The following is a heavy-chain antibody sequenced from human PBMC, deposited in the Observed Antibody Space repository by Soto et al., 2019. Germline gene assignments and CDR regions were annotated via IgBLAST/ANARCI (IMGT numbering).Heavy chain of an antibody. CDR3: ARVATMIVVAGNYYFDY. Sequence: SETLSLTCAVYGGSFSGYYWSWIRQPPGKGLEWIGEINHSGSTNYNPSLKSRVTISVDTSKNQFSLKLSSVTAADTAVYYCARVATMIVVAGNYYFDYWGQGTLVTVSS. CDR2: INHSGST. D-gene: IGHD3-22*01. J-gene: IGHJ4*02. CDR1: GGSFSGYY. V-gene: IGHV4-34*01.